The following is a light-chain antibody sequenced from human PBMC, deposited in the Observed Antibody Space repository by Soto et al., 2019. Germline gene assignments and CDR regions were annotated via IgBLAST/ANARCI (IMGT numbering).Light chain of an antibody. Sequence: EIVMTQSPATLSVSPGEGATLSCRASQSISSKLAWYQQKPGQAPRLLIYGASTRATGVLARFSGSGSGTEFTLTISSLQSEDLAVYYCQHYNDWRWTFGQGTKVEIK. CDR2: GAS. CDR3: QHYNDWRWT. V-gene: IGKV3-15*01. J-gene: IGKJ1*01. CDR1: QSISSK.